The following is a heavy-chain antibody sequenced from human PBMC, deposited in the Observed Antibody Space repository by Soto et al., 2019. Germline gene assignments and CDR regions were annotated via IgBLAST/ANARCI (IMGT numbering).Heavy chain of an antibody. CDR2: INHSGNT. J-gene: IGHJ5*02. D-gene: IGHD3-10*01. CDR1: GGSIGTSAYY. V-gene: IGHV4-39*01. Sequence: SETLSLTCAVSGGSIGTSAYYWGWIRQAPGKGLEWIGSINHSGNTYLSPSLKDRVTMSVDTSKNSFSLKLRSATAADTGLYYCSRRAPEGLDPWGQGTLVTVYS. CDR3: SRRAPEGLDP.